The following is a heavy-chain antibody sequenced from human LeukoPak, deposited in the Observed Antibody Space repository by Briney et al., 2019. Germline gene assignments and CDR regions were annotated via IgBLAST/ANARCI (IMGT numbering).Heavy chain of an antibody. J-gene: IGHJ5*02. Sequence: GGCLRLSCAASGLTFSDYYMSWIRQAPGKGLEWLSYINIGGTNTHYADSVKGRFTISRDNAKKSLYLEMTNLRVEDTAVYYCATDGAGFDTWGQGVLVTVSS. CDR2: INIGGTNT. CDR3: ATDGAGFDT. CDR1: GLTFSDYY. V-gene: IGHV3-11*01.